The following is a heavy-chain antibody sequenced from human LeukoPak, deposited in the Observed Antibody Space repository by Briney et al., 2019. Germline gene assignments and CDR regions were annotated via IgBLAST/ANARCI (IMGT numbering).Heavy chain of an antibody. V-gene: IGHV3-21*01. CDR2: ISGSSSYI. Sequence: GGSLRLSCAASGFTFSSYSMNWVRQAPGKGLEWVSSISGSSSYIYYADSVKGRFTISRDNAKNSLYLQMNSLRAEDTAVYYCARSVPYSGYDYDYWGQGTLVTVSS. D-gene: IGHD5-12*01. CDR1: GFTFSSYS. CDR3: ARSVPYSGYDYDY. J-gene: IGHJ4*02.